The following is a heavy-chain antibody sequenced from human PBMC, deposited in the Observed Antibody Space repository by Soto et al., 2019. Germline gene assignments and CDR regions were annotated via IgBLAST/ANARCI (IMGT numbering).Heavy chain of an antibody. CDR3: ARVYSGSYSDY. Sequence: SETLSLTCTVSGGSISSYYLSWIRQPPGKGLEWIGYIFYSGSTHYSPSLKSRVTISVDKSKNQFSLKLTSVTAADTAVYYCARVYSGSYSDYWGQGTLVTVSS. CDR1: GGSISSYY. CDR2: IFYSGST. D-gene: IGHD1-26*01. V-gene: IGHV4-59*12. J-gene: IGHJ4*02.